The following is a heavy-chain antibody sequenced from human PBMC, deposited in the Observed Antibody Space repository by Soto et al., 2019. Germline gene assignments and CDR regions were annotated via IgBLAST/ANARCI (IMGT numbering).Heavy chain of an antibody. D-gene: IGHD4-17*01. Sequence: KPSETLSLTCSVSGASITSHYWSWIRQSAGEGLQWIGRVYARGATNYNPSLKSRVTISGDTSKNQFSLKLTSVTAADTAVYYCARSSGDDFFYYGMDVWGHGTTVTVSS. CDR1: GASITSHY. V-gene: IGHV4-59*10. J-gene: IGHJ6*02. CDR3: ARSSGDDFFYYGMDV. CDR2: VYARGAT.